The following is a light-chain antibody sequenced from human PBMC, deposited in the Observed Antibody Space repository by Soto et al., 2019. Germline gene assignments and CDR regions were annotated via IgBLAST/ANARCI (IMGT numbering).Light chain of an antibody. CDR3: QQSYTTPFT. J-gene: IGKJ4*01. V-gene: IGKV1-39*01. Sequence: DIEMTQSPSSLSASIRDRVTITCRASQSISSYLNWYQQKPGKAPELLIYAASSLQSGVPSRFSGSGSGTDFTLTISTVQSEDFATYYCQQSYTTPFTFGGGTKVQMK. CDR1: QSISSY. CDR2: AAS.